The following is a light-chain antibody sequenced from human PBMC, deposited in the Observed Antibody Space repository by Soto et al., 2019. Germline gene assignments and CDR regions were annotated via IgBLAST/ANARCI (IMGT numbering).Light chain of an antibody. J-gene: IGKJ1*01. Sequence: ELVFTQSPATQSLSPGERATLSCRASQSVSSYLAWYQQKPGQAPRLLIYDASNMATGIPDRFSGSGSGTDFILTISRLEPADVAVYYCQNYSRTLPWTFGQGTKVDIK. CDR3: QNYSRTLPWT. V-gene: IGKV3-11*01. CDR1: QSVSSY. CDR2: DAS.